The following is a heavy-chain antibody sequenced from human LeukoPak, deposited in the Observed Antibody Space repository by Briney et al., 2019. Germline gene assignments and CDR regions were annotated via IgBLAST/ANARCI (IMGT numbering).Heavy chain of an antibody. Sequence: PSETLSLTCAVYGGSFSGYYWGWIRQPPGKGLEWIGEINHSGSTNYNPSLKSRVTISVDTSKNQFSLKLSSVTAADTAVYYCARRRGRYFDWLSNAFEIWGQGTMVTVSS. V-gene: IGHV4-34*01. CDR2: INHSGST. J-gene: IGHJ3*02. CDR1: GGSFSGYY. D-gene: IGHD3-9*01. CDR3: ARRRGRYFDWLSNAFEI.